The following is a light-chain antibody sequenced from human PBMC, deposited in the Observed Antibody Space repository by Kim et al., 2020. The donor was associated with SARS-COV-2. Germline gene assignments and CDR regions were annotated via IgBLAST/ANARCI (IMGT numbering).Light chain of an antibody. V-gene: IGLV1-40*01. CDR2: GNS. CDR1: SYNSGAGYD. CDR3: QSYDSSLSGVV. Sequence: HRGTSSGTRSSYNSGAGYDDHWYQQLPGTAPNTLIYGNSNRPSGVPDRFSGSKSGTSASLAITGLQAEDEADYYCQSYDSSLSGVVFGGGTQLTVL. J-gene: IGLJ2*01.